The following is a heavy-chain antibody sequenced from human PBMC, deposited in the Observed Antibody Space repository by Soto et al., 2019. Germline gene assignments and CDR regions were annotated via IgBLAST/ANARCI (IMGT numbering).Heavy chain of an antibody. CDR2: IYHSGST. CDR1: GGSISSGGYS. D-gene: IGHD3-22*01. Sequence: SETLSLTCAVSGGSISSGGYSWSWIRQPPGKGLEWIGYIYHSGSTYYNPFLKSRVTISVDRSKNQFSLKLSSVTAADTAVYYCASYDSSGSHAFDIWGQGTMVTVSS. J-gene: IGHJ3*02. CDR3: ASYDSSGSHAFDI. V-gene: IGHV4-30-2*01.